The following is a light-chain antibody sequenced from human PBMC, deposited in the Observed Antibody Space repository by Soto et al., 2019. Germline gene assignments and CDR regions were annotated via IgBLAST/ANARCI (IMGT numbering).Light chain of an antibody. CDR1: QSISSW. CDR3: QQYNSYSALT. V-gene: IGKV1-5*03. CDR2: KAS. J-gene: IGKJ4*01. Sequence: DIQMTQSPSTLTASVGDRVTITCRASQSISSWLAWYQQKPGKAPKLLIYKASSLESGVPSRFSGSGSGTEFTLTISSLQPDDLATYYCQQYNSYSALTFGGGTKVEI.